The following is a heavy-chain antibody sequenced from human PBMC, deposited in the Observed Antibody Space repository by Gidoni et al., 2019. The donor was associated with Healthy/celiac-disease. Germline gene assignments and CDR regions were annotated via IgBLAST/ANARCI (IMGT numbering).Heavy chain of an antibody. CDR1: GFTFSSYW. V-gene: IGHV3-74*01. CDR3: AREPDLDYGDYVPEPVDY. J-gene: IGHJ4*02. D-gene: IGHD4-17*01. Sequence: EVQLVESGGGLVQPGGSLRLSCAASGFTFSSYWMHWVRQAPGKGLVWVSRINSDGSSTSYADSVKGRFTISRDNAKNTLYLQMNSLRAEDTAVYYCAREPDLDYGDYVPEPVDYWGQGTLVTVSS. CDR2: INSDGSST.